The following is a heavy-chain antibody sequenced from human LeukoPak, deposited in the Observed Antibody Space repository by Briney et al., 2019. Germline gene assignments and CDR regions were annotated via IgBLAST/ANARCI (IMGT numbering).Heavy chain of an antibody. Sequence: ASVRVSCKASGYTFTSYGISWVRQAPGQGLEWMGWISAYNGNTNYAQKLQGRVTMTTDTSTSTAYMELRSLRSDDTAVYYCARSSRDGHYNFFDYWGQGTLVTVSS. V-gene: IGHV1-18*01. CDR3: ARSSRDGHYNFFDY. D-gene: IGHD5-24*01. CDR1: GYTFTSYG. CDR2: ISAYNGNT. J-gene: IGHJ4*02.